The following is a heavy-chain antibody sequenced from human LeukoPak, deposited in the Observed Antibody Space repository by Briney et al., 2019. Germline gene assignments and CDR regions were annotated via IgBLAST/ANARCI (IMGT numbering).Heavy chain of an antibody. Sequence: PSETLSLTCSVSGVSISNYYRSWIRQPPGKGLEWIAFIYYDGSTNYNPSLESRATISVDTSKNQYSLNLSSVTPADTAVYYCARGGASSKFFDAWGQGTLVTVSS. CDR1: GVSISNYY. J-gene: IGHJ4*02. D-gene: IGHD6-6*01. CDR3: ARGGASSKFFDA. V-gene: IGHV4-59*01. CDR2: IYYDGST.